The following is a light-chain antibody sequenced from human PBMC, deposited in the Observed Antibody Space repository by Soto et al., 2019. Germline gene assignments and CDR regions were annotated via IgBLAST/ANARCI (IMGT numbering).Light chain of an antibody. CDR3: QQYNNWWT. Sequence: IVLTQSPGTLSLSPGERATLSCRASQSVSNNYLAWYQQKPGQAPRLLIYDASTRATGIPVRFSGSGSGTEFTLTISSLQSEDSAVYFCQQYNNWWTFGQGTKVDTK. V-gene: IGKV3-15*01. CDR2: DAS. J-gene: IGKJ1*01. CDR1: QSVSNN.